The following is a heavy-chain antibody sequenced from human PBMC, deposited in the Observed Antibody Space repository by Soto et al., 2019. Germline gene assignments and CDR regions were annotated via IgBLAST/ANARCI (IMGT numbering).Heavy chain of an antibody. Sequence: GGSLRLSCAAAGFTFSDYWMTWVRRAPGKGLEWVAVIWYGGSNKYYADSVKGRFTISRDNSKNTLYLQMNSLRAEDTAVYYCARSQGDYYYHYYMDVWGKGTTVTVSS. D-gene: IGHD3-16*01. J-gene: IGHJ6*03. CDR2: IWYGGSNK. CDR3: ARSQGDYYYHYYMDV. V-gene: IGHV3-33*08. CDR1: GFTFSDYW.